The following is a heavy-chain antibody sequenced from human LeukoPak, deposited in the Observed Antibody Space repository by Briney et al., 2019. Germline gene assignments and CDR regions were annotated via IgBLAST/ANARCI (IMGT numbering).Heavy chain of an antibody. CDR2: INTNTGNP. Sequence: GASVKVSCKASGYTFTSYPMNWVRQAPGQGLEWMGWINTNTGNPTYAQGFTGRLVFSLDTSVSTAYLQITSLKAEDTAVYYCARGAYYYYYYMDVWGKGTTVTVSS. V-gene: IGHV7-4-1*02. CDR1: GYTFTSYP. J-gene: IGHJ6*03. CDR3: ARGAYYYYYYMDV.